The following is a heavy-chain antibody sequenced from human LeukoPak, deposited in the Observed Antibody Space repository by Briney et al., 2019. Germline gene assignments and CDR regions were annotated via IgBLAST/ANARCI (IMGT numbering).Heavy chain of an antibody. V-gene: IGHV3-30*02. D-gene: IGHD3-10*01. CDR1: GFTFSDYS. CDR3: AKASIYGLQYFDY. Sequence: GGPLRLSCAASGFTFSDYSIHGVRQAPGKGLEWVAFIRYAGNQEYYTDPVKGRLTISRDNSKNTVYLQMNSLRPEDTAVYYCAKASIYGLQYFDYWGQGTLVTVSS. J-gene: IGHJ4*02. CDR2: IRYAGNQE.